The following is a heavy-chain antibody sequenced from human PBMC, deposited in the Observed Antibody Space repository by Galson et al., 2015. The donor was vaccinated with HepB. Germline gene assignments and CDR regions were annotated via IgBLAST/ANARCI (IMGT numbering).Heavy chain of an antibody. CDR1: GDSVSSNSAA. Sequence: CAISGDSVSSNSAAWNWIRQSPSRGLEWLGRTYYRSKWYNDYAESVRSRITINPDTSKNQFSLQLNSVTPEDTAVYYCARVPGTTYYYGVDVWGQGTTVTVSS. J-gene: IGHJ6*02. CDR3: ARVPGTTYYYGVDV. V-gene: IGHV6-1*01. CDR2: TYYRSKWYN. D-gene: IGHD1-14*01.